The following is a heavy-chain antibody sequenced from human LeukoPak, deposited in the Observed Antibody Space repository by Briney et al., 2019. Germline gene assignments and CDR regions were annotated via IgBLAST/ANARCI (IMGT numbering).Heavy chain of an antibody. CDR3: ARDYYASGSHDY. CDR1: GFTFGSYW. D-gene: IGHD3-10*01. Sequence: GGSLRLSCAASGFTFGSYWMSCVRHAPGKGPEWVANIKQDGSDKSYVDSVKGRFTISRDNAKSSLYLQMDSLRAEDTAVYYCARDYYASGSHDYWGQGTLVTVSS. CDR2: IKQDGSDK. J-gene: IGHJ4*02. V-gene: IGHV3-7*01.